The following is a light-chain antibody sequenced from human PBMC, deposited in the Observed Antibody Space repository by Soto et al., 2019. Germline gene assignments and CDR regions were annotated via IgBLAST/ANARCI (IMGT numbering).Light chain of an antibody. V-gene: IGLV3-21*02. Sequence: SYELTQPPSVSVAPGQTAKITCGGDKIGSKIVHWYKQRPGQAPVAVVFDATDRPSGIPDRISASRSGDTATLTISRVDAGHEAEYYCQVWASTAEFFVFGLGTKVAVL. CDR2: DAT. J-gene: IGLJ1*01. CDR3: QVWASTAEFFV. CDR1: KIGSKI.